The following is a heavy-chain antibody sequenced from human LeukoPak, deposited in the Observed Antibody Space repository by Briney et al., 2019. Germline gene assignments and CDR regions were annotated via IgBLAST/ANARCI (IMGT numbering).Heavy chain of an antibody. CDR2: IWNDGINK. CDR1: GFTFSPYG. V-gene: IGHV3-33*06. J-gene: IGHJ4*02. D-gene: IGHD3-22*01. Sequence: GGSLRLSCVASGFTFSPYGMHWVRQAPGKGLEWVAVIWNDGINKYYGDSVKGRFTISRDNSKNTLYLQMDSLRADDTAVYYCAKVAAMIIDHWGQGTLVSVSS. CDR3: AKVAAMIIDH.